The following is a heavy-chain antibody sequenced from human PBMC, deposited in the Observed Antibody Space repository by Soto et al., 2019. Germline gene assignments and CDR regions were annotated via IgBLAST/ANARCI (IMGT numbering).Heavy chain of an antibody. CDR3: ARNTDHRLVRGWLDP. V-gene: IGHV3-30*19. Sequence: GGSLRLSCKASGFSFSSYGMHWIRQAPGKGLEWVAMISHDGSHEYYGDSVKGRFSVSRDNSHNILHLQMNSLRIEDTAAYFCARNTDHRLVRGWLDPWGQGTLVTVSS. CDR1: GFSFSSYG. CDR2: ISHDGSHE. D-gene: IGHD3-10*01. J-gene: IGHJ5*02.